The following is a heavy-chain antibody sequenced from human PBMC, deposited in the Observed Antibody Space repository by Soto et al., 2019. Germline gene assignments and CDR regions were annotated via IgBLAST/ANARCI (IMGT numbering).Heavy chain of an antibody. Sequence: EVQLLESGGGLVQPGGSLRLSCAASGFTFSSYAMSWVRQAPGKGLEWVSTISGSGGSTYYADSVKGRFTISRDNSKNTLYLQMNSLRAEDTAVYYCAKLGSGSYSIDYWGQGTLVTVSS. D-gene: IGHD1-26*01. CDR2: ISGSGGST. J-gene: IGHJ4*02. V-gene: IGHV3-23*01. CDR3: AKLGSGSYSIDY. CDR1: GFTFSSYA.